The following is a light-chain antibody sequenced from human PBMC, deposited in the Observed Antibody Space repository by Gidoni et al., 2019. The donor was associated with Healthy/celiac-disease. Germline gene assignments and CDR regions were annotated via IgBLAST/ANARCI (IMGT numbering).Light chain of an antibody. CDR3: QQYGSSPRLT. CDR1: QSVSSSY. J-gene: IGKJ4*01. CDR2: GAS. V-gene: IGKV3-20*01. Sequence: EIVLTQSPGTLSLSPGERATLSCRASQSVSSSYLAWYQQTPGQAPRLLIYGASSRATGIPDRFSGSGSGTDFTLTISILEPEDFAVYYCQQYGSSPRLTFGGGTKVEIK.